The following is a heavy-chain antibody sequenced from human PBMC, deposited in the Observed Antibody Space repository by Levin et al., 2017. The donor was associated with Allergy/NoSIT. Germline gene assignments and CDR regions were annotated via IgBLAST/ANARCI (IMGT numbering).Heavy chain of an antibody. J-gene: IGHJ5*02. Sequence: GESLKISCKVSGYTLTELSMHWVRQAPGKGLEWMGGFDPEDGETIYAQKFQGRVTMTEDTSTDTAYMELSSLRSEDTAVYYCATGIVATIPIWFDPWGQGTLVTVSS. CDR2: FDPEDGET. V-gene: IGHV1-24*01. CDR3: ATGIVATIPIWFDP. CDR1: GYTLTELS. D-gene: IGHD5-12*01.